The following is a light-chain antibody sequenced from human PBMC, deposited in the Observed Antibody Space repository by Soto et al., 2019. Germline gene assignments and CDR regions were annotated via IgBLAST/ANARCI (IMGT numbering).Light chain of an antibody. Sequence: DIQMTQSPASVSASVGDRITITCRASQGISICIAWYQQKPGNAPKLLIYAASSLQSGVPSRFRGSGSATHFTLTISSLQPEDFANYYCHQASTWPPTFVQGTRLDIK. CDR2: AAS. CDR1: QGISIC. V-gene: IGKV1D-12*01. J-gene: IGKJ5*01. CDR3: HQASTWPPT.